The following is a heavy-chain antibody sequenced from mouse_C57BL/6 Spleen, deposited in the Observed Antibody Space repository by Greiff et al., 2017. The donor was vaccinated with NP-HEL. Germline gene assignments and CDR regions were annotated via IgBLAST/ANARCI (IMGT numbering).Heavy chain of an antibody. J-gene: IGHJ3*01. CDR2: IYPGDGDT. Sequence: VQLQESGPELVKPGASVKISCKASGYAFSSSWMNWVKQRPGKGLEWIGRIYPGDGDTNYTGKFTGKATMTADKYSSTAYMQLSSLTSEDSAVYFCARRGDDYDEGFAYWGQGTLVTVSA. D-gene: IGHD2-4*01. CDR3: ARRGDDYDEGFAY. V-gene: IGHV1-82*01. CDR1: GYAFSSSW.